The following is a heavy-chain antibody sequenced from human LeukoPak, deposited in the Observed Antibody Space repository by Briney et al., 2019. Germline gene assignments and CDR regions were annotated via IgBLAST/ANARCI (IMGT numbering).Heavy chain of an antibody. J-gene: IGHJ4*02. D-gene: IGHD6-13*01. V-gene: IGHV3-33*08. CDR3: ARDPGYTATWYDY. CDR2: IWYDGSKK. CDR1: GFTFSSYA. Sequence: GGSLRLSCAASGFTFSSYAMHWVRQAPGKGLEWVAYIWYDGSKKEYVDSVKGRFTISRDDSKNTLYLQMNSLRVEDTAVYYCARDPGYTATWYDYWGQGTLVTVSS.